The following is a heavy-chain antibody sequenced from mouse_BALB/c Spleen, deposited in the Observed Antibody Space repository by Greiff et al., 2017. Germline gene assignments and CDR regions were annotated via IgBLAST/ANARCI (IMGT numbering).Heavy chain of an antibody. J-gene: IGHJ3*01. CDR2: ISSGGSYT. V-gene: IGHV5-6*01. Sequence: EVMLVESGGDLVKPGGSLKLSCAASGFTFSSYGMSWVRQTPDKRLEWVATISSGGSYTYYPDSVKGRFTISRDNAKNTLYLQMSSLKSEDTAMYYCARQRGNYETYPLAYWGQGTLVTVSA. CDR1: GFTFSSYG. D-gene: IGHD2-1*01. CDR3: ARQRGNYETYPLAY.